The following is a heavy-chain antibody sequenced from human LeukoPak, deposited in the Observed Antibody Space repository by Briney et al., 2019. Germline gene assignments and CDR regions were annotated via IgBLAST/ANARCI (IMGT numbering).Heavy chain of an antibody. CDR2: IYYSGST. V-gene: IGHV4-61*08. CDR1: GGALSSGGYY. CDR3: ARRIAAAGLDY. Sequence: PSETLSLTCTVSGGALSSGGYYWTWIRQPPGKGLEWIGYIYYSGSTNYNPSLKSRVTISVDTSKNQFSLKLGSVTAADTAVYYCARRIAAAGLDYWGQGTLVTVSS. J-gene: IGHJ4*02. D-gene: IGHD6-13*01.